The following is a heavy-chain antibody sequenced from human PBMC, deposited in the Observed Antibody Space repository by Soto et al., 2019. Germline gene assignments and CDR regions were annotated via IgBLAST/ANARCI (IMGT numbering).Heavy chain of an antibody. J-gene: IGHJ6*02. D-gene: IGHD2-2*01. CDR3: ARFRPVPVPDATTYYYCYGMDV. CDR2: MNPNSGNT. CDR1: GYTFTSYD. V-gene: IGHV1-8*01. Sequence: QVQLVQSGAEVKKPGASVKVSCKASGYTFTSYDINWVRQATGQGLEWMGWMNPNSGNTGYAQKFQGRVTMTRNTSISTAHMELSSLRSEDAAVYYGARFRPVPVPDATTYYYCYGMDVWGQGTTVTVSS.